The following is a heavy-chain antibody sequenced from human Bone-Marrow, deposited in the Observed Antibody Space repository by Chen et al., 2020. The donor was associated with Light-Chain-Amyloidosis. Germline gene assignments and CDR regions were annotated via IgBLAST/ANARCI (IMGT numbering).Heavy chain of an antibody. Sequence: QVQLQESGPGLVKPSQTLSLTCTVSGGSISRGDYYWSWIRQSPGKGLEWIGCISKSGTSYHNPSLAGRLTMSVDRSENQFSLKLSSVTAADTAVYYCARNSFESDDYYYYGILDYWGQGTLVTVSS. CDR2: ISKSGTS. CDR1: GGSISRGDYY. J-gene: IGHJ4*02. CDR3: ARNSFESDDYYYYGILDY. D-gene: IGHD3-22*01. V-gene: IGHV4-30-4*01.